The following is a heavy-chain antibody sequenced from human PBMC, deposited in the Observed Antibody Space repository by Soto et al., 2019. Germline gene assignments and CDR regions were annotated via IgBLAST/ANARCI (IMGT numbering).Heavy chain of an antibody. J-gene: IGHJ4*02. V-gene: IGHV3-30*18. CDR3: AKDTYYHDTTGYYVLDY. CDR2: ISYDGSKK. Sequence: QVQLVESGGGVVQPGRSLTLSCAASEFTFSSYGIHWVRQAPGKGLVWVAVISYDGSKKQYADSVKGRFTISRDNSKNTLHLQMNSLRAEDSAVYYCAKDTYYHDTTGYYVLDYWGQGTLVTVSS. D-gene: IGHD3-22*01. CDR1: EFTFSSYG.